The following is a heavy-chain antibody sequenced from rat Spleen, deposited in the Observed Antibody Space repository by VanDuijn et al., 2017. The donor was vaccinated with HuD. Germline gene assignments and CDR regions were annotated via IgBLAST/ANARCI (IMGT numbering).Heavy chain of an antibody. CDR1: GFTFNNYG. Sequence: EVQLVESGGGLVQPGRSLKLSCAASGFTFNNYGVAWVRQAPTKGLEWVATISYDGISTYYRDSVRGRFTISSDNAKTTLYLQMDSLKSEDTASYYCVRHGYTRYYFDYWGQGVMVTVSS. CDR2: ISYDGIST. CDR3: VRHGYTRYYFDY. D-gene: IGHD1-9*01. J-gene: IGHJ2*01. V-gene: IGHV5-29*01.